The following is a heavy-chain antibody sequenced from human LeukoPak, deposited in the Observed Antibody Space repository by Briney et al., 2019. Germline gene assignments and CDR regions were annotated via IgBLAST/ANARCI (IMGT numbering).Heavy chain of an antibody. J-gene: IGHJ5*02. Sequence: PSQTLSLTCAISVDSFSGNSAAWNWIRQSPSRGLEWLGRTHYRSKWYNDYAVSVKSRITIKPDTSKNQFSLQLNSVTPEDTVVYYCAREGGPLNWFDPWGQGTLVTVSS. V-gene: IGHV6-1*01. CDR3: AREGGPLNWFDP. CDR1: VDSFSGNSAA. CDR2: THYRSKWYN. D-gene: IGHD1-26*01.